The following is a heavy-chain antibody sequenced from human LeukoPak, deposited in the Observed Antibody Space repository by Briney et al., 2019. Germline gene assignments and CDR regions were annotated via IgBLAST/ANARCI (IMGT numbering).Heavy chain of an antibody. J-gene: IGHJ5*02. D-gene: IGHD3-3*01. Sequence: ASVKVSCKASGYTFTGYYMHWVRQANGQGLEWMGWMNPNSGNTGYAQKFQGRVTMTRNTSISTAYMELSSLRSEDTAVYYCARGLNRFSPLNWFDPWGQGTLVTVSS. V-gene: IGHV1-8*02. CDR3: ARGLNRFSPLNWFDP. CDR2: MNPNSGNT. CDR1: GYTFTGYY.